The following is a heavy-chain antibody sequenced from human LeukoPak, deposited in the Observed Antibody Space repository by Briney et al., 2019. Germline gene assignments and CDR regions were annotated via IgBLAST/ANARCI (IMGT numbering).Heavy chain of an antibody. D-gene: IGHD5-24*01. CDR2: ISSSGSTI. CDR3: ARDQEGYTILDY. V-gene: IGHV3-48*03. J-gene: IGHJ4*02. CDR1: GFTFSSYE. Sequence: GGSLRLSCAASGFTFSSYEMNWVRQAPGKGLEWVSYISSSGSTIYYADSVKGRFTISRDNAKNSLYLQMNSLRSEDTAVYYWARDQEGYTILDYWGQGTLVTVSS.